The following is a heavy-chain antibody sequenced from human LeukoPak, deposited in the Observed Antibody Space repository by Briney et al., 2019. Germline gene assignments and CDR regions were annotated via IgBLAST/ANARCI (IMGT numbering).Heavy chain of an antibody. J-gene: IGHJ4*02. Sequence: GGSLRLSCAASGFTFSSYAMHWVRQAPGKGLEWVAVISYDGSNKYYADSVKGRFTISRDNSKNTLYLQMNSLRAEDTAVYYCAKDLGFTIWVVTHGGFDYWGQGTLVTVSS. CDR3: AKDLGFTIWVVTHGGFDY. CDR1: GFTFSSYA. CDR2: ISYDGSNK. V-gene: IGHV3-30-3*01. D-gene: IGHD4-23*01.